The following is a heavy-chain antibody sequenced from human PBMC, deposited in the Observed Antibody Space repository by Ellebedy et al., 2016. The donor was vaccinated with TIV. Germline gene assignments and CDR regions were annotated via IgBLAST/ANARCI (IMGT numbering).Heavy chain of an antibody. CDR2: IKQDGSEK. Sequence: GGSLRLSCAASGFTFSNYWMSWVRQAPGKGLECVANIKQDGSEKYYVDSVKRRFYISRDNAKNSLYVQMNSLRDEDTAVYYCARDQWLGRAYYFDSWGQGTLVTVSS. CDR1: GFTFSNYW. V-gene: IGHV3-7*01. D-gene: IGHD6-19*01. CDR3: ARDQWLGRAYYFDS. J-gene: IGHJ4*02.